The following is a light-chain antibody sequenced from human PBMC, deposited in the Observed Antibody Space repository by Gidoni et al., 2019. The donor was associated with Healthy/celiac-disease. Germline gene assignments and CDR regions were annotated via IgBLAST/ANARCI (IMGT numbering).Light chain of an antibody. J-gene: IGKJ1*01. V-gene: IGKV1-5*03. Sequence: DIQMTQSPSTLSASVGDRVTITCRASQSISSWLAWYQQKPGKAPKLLIYKASSVESGVPSRFSGSGARTEFTLTISSLQPDDVATYYCQQYNSYRTFGQGTKVEIK. CDR2: KAS. CDR3: QQYNSYRT. CDR1: QSISSW.